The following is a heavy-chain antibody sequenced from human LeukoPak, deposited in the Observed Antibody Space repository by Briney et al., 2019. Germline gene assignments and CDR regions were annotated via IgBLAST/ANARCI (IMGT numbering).Heavy chain of an antibody. CDR2: IKSDGSST. V-gene: IGHV3-74*01. Sequence: GGSLRLSCAAAGFTFSSYWMHWVRQAPGKGLVWVSRIKSDGSSTTYADSVKGRFTISRDNAKNTLYLQMNSLRAEDTAVYYCATNYYGSGPDHWGQGTLVTVSS. CDR3: ATNYYGSGPDH. J-gene: IGHJ4*02. CDR1: GFTFSSYW. D-gene: IGHD3-10*01.